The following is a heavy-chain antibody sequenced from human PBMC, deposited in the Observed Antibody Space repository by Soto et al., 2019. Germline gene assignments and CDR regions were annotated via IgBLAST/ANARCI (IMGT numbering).Heavy chain of an antibody. D-gene: IGHD6-19*01. CDR3: ARHYSSGSRNWFDP. V-gene: IGHV4-39*01. CDR2: IYYSGST. J-gene: IGHJ5*02. CDR1: GGSINSSSYF. Sequence: SETLSLTCSVYGGSINSSSYFWGWVRQPPGKGLEWIGSIYYSGSTYYNPSLRSRVTISVDTSKNQFSLKLSSVTAADTAVFYCARHYSSGSRNWFDPWGQGTLVTVSS.